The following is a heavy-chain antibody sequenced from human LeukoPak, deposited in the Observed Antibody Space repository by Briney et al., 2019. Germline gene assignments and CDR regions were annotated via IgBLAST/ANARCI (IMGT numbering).Heavy chain of an antibody. CDR3: AREKSGSYSVNWFDP. D-gene: IGHD1-26*01. CDR1: GGSISSYY. J-gene: IGHJ5*02. V-gene: IGHV4-59*01. Sequence: SETLSLTCTVSGGSISSYYWSWIRHPPGKGLEWIGYIYYSGSTNYHPSLKSRVTISVDTSKNQFSLKLRSVTAADTAVYYCAREKSGSYSVNWFDPWGQGTLVTVSS. CDR2: IYYSGST.